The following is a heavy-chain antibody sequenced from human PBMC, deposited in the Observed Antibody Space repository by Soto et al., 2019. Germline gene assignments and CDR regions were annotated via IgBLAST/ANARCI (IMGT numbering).Heavy chain of an antibody. CDR2: IYHSGTT. CDR3: ARDWETYCASTSCYSINP. CDR1: GYSISSGYY. V-gene: IGHV4-38-2*02. D-gene: IGHD2-2*01. Sequence: PSETLSLTCAVSGYSISSGYYWGWIRQPPGKGLERIGTIYHSGTTYYNPSLKSRVTISVDTSKNQFSLELSSVTAADTAVYYCARDWETYCASTSCYSINPWGQGTLVTVSS. J-gene: IGHJ5*02.